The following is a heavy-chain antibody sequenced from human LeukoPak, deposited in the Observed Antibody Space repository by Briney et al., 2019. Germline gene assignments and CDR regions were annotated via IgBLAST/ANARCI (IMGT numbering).Heavy chain of an antibody. Sequence: SETLSLTCTVSGGSISSSGYYWGWIRQPPGKGLGWIGSIYHSGSTYYNPSLKSRVTISVDTSKNQFSLKLNSVTAADTAVYYCARVATTPYYYMDVWGKGTTVTVSS. CDR1: GGSISSSGYY. D-gene: IGHD5-12*01. V-gene: IGHV4-39*07. J-gene: IGHJ6*03. CDR2: IYHSGST. CDR3: ARVATTPYYYMDV.